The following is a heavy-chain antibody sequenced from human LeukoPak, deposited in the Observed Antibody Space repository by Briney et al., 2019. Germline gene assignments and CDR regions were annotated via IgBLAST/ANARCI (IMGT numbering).Heavy chain of an antibody. CDR3: ARGLGTRWFFDY. CDR2: IIPVFGTT. D-gene: IGHD1-1*01. CDR1: GGTFSSYA. J-gene: IGHJ4*02. V-gene: IGHV1-69*13. Sequence: SVKVSCKASGGTFSSYALSWVRQAPGQGLEWMGRIIPVFGTTTYAQKFQGRVTITADESTTTAYMELRRLTSEDTAMCYCARGLGTRWFFDYWGQGTLVTVSS.